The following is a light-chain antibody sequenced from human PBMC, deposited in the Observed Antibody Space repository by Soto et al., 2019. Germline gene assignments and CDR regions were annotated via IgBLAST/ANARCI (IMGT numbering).Light chain of an antibody. CDR3: QRYLDWPTT. CDR2: GAS. CDR1: QSLYSN. V-gene: IGKV3-15*01. Sequence: DIVRTQSPATLSVSLGERATLPCRARQSLYSNLAWYQQKPGQAPRLLIYGASTTATGIPASFSGSGSGTEYTLTISSLQSEDVAIYSCQRYLDWPTTFGQGTKVEI. J-gene: IGKJ1*01.